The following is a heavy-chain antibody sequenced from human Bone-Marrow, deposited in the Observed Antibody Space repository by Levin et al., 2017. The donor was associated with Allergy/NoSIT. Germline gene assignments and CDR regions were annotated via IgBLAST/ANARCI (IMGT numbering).Heavy chain of an antibody. Sequence: HGESLKISCQASGYTFTSYDINWVRQATGQGLEWMGWMNPNSGNTGYAQKFQGRVTMTRNTSISTAYMELSSLRSEDTAVYYCARGRMVRGVIKYYYGMDVWGQGTTVTVSS. V-gene: IGHV1-8*01. CDR2: MNPNSGNT. J-gene: IGHJ6*02. CDR1: GYTFTSYD. CDR3: ARGRMVRGVIKYYYGMDV. D-gene: IGHD3-10*01.